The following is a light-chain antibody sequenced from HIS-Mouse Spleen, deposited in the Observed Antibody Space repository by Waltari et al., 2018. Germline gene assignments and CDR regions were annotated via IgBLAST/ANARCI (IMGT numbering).Light chain of an antibody. Sequence: SYELTQPSSVSVSPGQTARITCSGDVLAKKYARWFQQKPGQAPVLVIYKDSERPSGIPERFACSSSGTTVTLTISGAQFEDEADYYCYSAADNNLGVFGGGTKLTVL. CDR1: VLAKKY. CDR2: KDS. J-gene: IGLJ3*02. CDR3: YSAADNNLGV. V-gene: IGLV3-27*01.